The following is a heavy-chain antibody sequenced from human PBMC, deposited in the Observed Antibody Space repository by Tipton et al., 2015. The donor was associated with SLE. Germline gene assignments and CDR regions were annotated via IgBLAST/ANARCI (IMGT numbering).Heavy chain of an antibody. V-gene: IGHV4-59*01. CDR2: IYYSGST. CDR3: ARPSPYGSGSYHPWYFDL. CDR1: GGSISSYY. J-gene: IGHJ2*01. D-gene: IGHD3-10*01. Sequence: TLSLTCTVSGGSISSYYWSWIRQPPGKGLEWIGYIYYSGSTNYNPSLKSRVTISVDTSKNQFSLKLSSVTAADTAVYYCARPSPYGSGSYHPWYFDLGGRGTLVTVSS.